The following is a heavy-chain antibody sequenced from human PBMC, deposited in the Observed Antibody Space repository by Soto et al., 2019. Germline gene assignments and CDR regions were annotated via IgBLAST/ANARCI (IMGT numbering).Heavy chain of an antibody. D-gene: IGHD3-9*01. J-gene: IGHJ4*02. Sequence: EVQLVESGGGLVHPGGSLSLSCAASGFTFSDHYMDWVRQAPGKGPEWVGRIRNKENGYTIEYAESVKGRFTVSRDNLENSLHLQMTSLRTEDTAVYYCVREPQLTSLPAFDYWGQGTLVTVSS. V-gene: IGHV3-72*01. CDR2: IRNKENGYTI. CDR1: GFTFSDHY. CDR3: VREPQLTSLPAFDY.